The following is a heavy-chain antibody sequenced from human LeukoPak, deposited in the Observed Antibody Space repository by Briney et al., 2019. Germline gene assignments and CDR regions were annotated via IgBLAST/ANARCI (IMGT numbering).Heavy chain of an antibody. J-gene: IGHJ6*02. CDR2: ISYDGSNE. V-gene: IGHV3-30*18. Sequence: GGSLRLSCAASGFTFSSYGMHWVRQAPGKGLEWVAVISYDGSNEYYADSVKGRFTISRDNSKNTLYLQMNSLRADDTAVYYCAKGGTGSYYYYGMDVWGQGTTVTVSS. CDR3: AKGGTGSYYYYGMDV. CDR1: GFTFSSYG. D-gene: IGHD1-14*01.